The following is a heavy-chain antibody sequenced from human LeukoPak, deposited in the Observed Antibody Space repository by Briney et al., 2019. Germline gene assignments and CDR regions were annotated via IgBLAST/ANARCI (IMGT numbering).Heavy chain of an antibody. J-gene: IGHJ4*02. Sequence: GGSLRLSCAASGFTFSSYAMSWVRQAPGKGLEWVGRIKSKTDGGTTDYAAPVKGRFTISRDDSKNTLYLQMNSLKTEDTAVYYCTTAAYYYDSSGYLYWGQGTLVTVSS. CDR3: TTAAYYYDSSGYLY. V-gene: IGHV3-15*01. CDR1: GFTFSSYA. CDR2: IKSKTDGGTT. D-gene: IGHD3-22*01.